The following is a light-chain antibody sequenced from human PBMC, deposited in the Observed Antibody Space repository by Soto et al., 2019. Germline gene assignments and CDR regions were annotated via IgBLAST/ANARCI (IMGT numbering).Light chain of an antibody. CDR1: QTISTW. Sequence: DIQMTQSPSTLSASVGHRVTITCRASQTISTWLAWYQQKPGKAPKLLIYDVSTLGSGVPSRFSGSGSGTDFTLTISSLQTDDSATYYCQQYNTFWTFGQGTKVDIK. CDR3: QQYNTFWT. J-gene: IGKJ1*01. V-gene: IGKV1-5*01. CDR2: DVS.